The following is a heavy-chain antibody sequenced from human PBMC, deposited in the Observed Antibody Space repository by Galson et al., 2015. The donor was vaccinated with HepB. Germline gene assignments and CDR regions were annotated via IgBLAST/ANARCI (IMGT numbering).Heavy chain of an antibody. CDR2: ISYDGSNK. V-gene: IGHV3-30*04. CDR3: ARDHRRYSSSWYGFDP. Sequence: SLRLSCAASGFTFSGYAMHWVRQAPGKGLEWVAVISYDGSNKYYADSVKGRFTISRDNSKNTLYLQMNSLRAEDTAVYYCARDHRRYSSSWYGFDPWGQGILVTVSS. J-gene: IGHJ5*02. D-gene: IGHD6-13*01. CDR1: GFTFSGYA.